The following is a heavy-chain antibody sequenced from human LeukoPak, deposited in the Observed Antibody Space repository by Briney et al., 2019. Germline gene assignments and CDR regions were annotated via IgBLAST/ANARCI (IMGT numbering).Heavy chain of an antibody. Sequence: ASVKVSCKASGGTFSSYAISWVRQAPGQGLEWMGRIIPILGIANYARKFQGRVTITADKSTSTAYMELSSLRSEDTAVYYCARDVAAAGRSDYYYYGMDVWGQGTTVTVSS. V-gene: IGHV1-69*04. CDR2: IIPILGIA. CDR3: ARDVAAAGRSDYYYYGMDV. CDR1: GGTFSSYA. J-gene: IGHJ6*02. D-gene: IGHD6-13*01.